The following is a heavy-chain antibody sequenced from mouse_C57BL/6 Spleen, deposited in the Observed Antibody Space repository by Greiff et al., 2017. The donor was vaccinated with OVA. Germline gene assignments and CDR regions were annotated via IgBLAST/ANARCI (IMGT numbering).Heavy chain of an antibody. D-gene: IGHD2-4*01. CDR2: IYPGDGDT. Sequence: QVQLKESGPELVKPGASVKISCKASGYAFSSSWMNWVKQRPGKGLEWIGRIYPGDGDTNYNGKFKGKATLTAYKSSSTAYMQLSSLTSEDSAVYFCASLYYDYDLDYWGQGTTLTVSS. CDR1: GYAFSSSW. CDR3: ASLYYDYDLDY. J-gene: IGHJ2*01. V-gene: IGHV1-82*01.